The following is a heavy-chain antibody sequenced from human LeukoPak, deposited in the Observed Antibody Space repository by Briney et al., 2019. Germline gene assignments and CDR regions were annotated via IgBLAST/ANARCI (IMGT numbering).Heavy chain of an antibody. CDR2: IKQDGGEK. J-gene: IGHJ3*02. V-gene: IGHV3-7*01. CDR1: GFTFSNYW. CDR3: AIDRGGSASHGFGAFDI. D-gene: IGHD3-10*01. Sequence: GGSLRLSCAASGFTFSNYWMNWVRQAPGKGLEWVANIKQDGGEKSYVDSVKGRFTISRDNAKNSLHLQMNSLRAEDTAVYYCAIDRGGSASHGFGAFDIWGQGTMVTVSS.